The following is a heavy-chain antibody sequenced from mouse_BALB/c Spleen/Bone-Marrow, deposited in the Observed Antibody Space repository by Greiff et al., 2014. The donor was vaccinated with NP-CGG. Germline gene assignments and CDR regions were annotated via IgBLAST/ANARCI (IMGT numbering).Heavy chain of an antibody. D-gene: IGHD2-1*01. V-gene: IGHV14-3*02. Sequence: DVQLQESGAELVKPGASVKLSCTASGFNIKDTYMHWVKQRPEQGLEWIGRIDPANGNTKYDPKFQGKATITADTSSNTAYLQLSSLTSEDTAVYYCARNGNYGAWFAYWGLGTLVTVSA. CDR2: IDPANGNT. J-gene: IGHJ3*01. CDR1: GFNIKDTY. CDR3: ARNGNYGAWFAY.